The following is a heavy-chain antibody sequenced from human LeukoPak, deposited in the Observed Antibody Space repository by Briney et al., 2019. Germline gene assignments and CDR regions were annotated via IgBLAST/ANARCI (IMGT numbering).Heavy chain of an antibody. CDR2: IYWNDDK. CDR3: ARGKAITIFSWFDP. D-gene: IGHD3-9*01. CDR1: GFSLSTSGVG. Sequence: SGPTLVNPPQTLTLTCTFSGFSLSTSGVGVGWIRQPPGKALEWLALIYWNDDKRYSPSLKSRLTITKDTSKNQVVLTMTNMDPVDTATYYCARGKAITIFSWFDPWGQGTLVTVSS. V-gene: IGHV2-5*01. J-gene: IGHJ5*02.